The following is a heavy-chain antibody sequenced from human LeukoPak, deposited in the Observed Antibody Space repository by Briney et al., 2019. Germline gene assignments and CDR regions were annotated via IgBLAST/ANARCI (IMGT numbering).Heavy chain of an antibody. D-gene: IGHD1-26*01. Sequence: AGGSLRLSCAASGFTFSTSLMHGVRQAPGKGLVWVSRIYSDESSTRYADSVKGRFTISRDNAKNTLYLQMNSLRAEDTAVYYCARGNSGTFDYGGQGTLVTVSS. J-gene: IGHJ4*02. CDR3: ARGNSGTFDY. V-gene: IGHV3-74*01. CDR1: GFTFSTSL. CDR2: IYSDESST.